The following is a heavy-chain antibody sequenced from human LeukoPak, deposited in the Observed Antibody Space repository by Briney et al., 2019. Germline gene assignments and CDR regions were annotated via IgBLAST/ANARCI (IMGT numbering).Heavy chain of an antibody. Sequence: PGGSLRLSCAASGFTFSSYAMHWVRQAPGKGLEWVAVISYDGSNKYYADSVKGRFTISRDNSKNTLYLQMNSLIAEDTAIYYCASDDSPENSGIYFDALDMWGQGTTVTVPS. V-gene: IGHV3-30-3*01. D-gene: IGHD1-26*01. CDR2: ISYDGSNK. CDR1: GFTFSSYA. J-gene: IGHJ3*02. CDR3: ASDDSPENSGIYFDALDM.